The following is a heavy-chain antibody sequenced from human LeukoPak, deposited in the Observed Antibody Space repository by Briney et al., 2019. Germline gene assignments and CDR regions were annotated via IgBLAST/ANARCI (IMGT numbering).Heavy chain of an antibody. CDR3: AAGYSSSWYASRFDY. Sequence: PTETLSLTCTVSGGSISSYYWTWIRQPPGKGLEWIGYIYHSGSTYYNPSLKSRVAISVDRSKNQFSLKLSSVTAADTAVYYCAAGYSSSWYASRFDYWGQGTLVTVPS. CDR1: GGSISSYY. CDR2: IYHSGST. V-gene: IGHV4-59*04. D-gene: IGHD6-13*01. J-gene: IGHJ4*02.